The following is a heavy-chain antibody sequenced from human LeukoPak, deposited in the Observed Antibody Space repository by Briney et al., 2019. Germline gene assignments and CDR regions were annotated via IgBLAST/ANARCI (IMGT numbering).Heavy chain of an antibody. Sequence: ASVKVSCKASGYIFTSYVLHWVRQAPGQGLEWMGWINTNTGNPTYAQGFTGRFVFSLDTSVSTAYLQISSLKDDDTAMYYCARGDYETHGYQTRWGQGTLVNVSS. J-gene: IGHJ4*02. CDR2: INTNTGNP. V-gene: IGHV7-4-1*02. D-gene: IGHD3-22*01. CDR3: ARGDYETHGYQTR. CDR1: GYIFTSYV.